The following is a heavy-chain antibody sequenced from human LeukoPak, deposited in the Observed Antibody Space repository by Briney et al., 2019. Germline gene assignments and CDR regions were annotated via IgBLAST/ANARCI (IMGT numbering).Heavy chain of an antibody. J-gene: IGHJ3*02. V-gene: IGHV3-21*01. CDR3: ARETYYDFWSGYSTVHDAFDI. Sequence: GGSLRLSCAASGFTFSNYAMTWVRQAPGKELEWVSSVSTGSNYIYYADSVKGRFTISRDNAKNSLYLQMNSLRAEDTAVYYCARETYYDFWSGYSTVHDAFDIWGQGTMVTVSS. D-gene: IGHD3-3*01. CDR2: VSTGSNYI. CDR1: GFTFSNYA.